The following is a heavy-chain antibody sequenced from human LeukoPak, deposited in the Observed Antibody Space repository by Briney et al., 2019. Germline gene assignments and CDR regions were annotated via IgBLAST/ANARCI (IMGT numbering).Heavy chain of an antibody. CDR3: VRDGDDFNFDY. CDR1: GFTFSSYW. CDR2: VKGDGSFT. V-gene: IGHV3-74*01. J-gene: IGHJ4*02. Sequence: PWGSLRLSCAASGFTFSSYWMHWVRPAPGKGLVWVSRVKGDGSFTNYADSVYGRFTISRDNAKNTLYLHMHSLRAEDTAVYYCVRDGDDFNFDYWGQGNLVTVSS. D-gene: IGHD5-24*01.